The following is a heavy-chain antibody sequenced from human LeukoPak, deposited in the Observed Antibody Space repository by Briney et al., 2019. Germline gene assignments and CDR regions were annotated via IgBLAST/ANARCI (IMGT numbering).Heavy chain of an antibody. Sequence: PGGSLRLSCAASGVTFNGYSMNWVRRAPGKGLEWVSCMSGSSNYIYYTDSVKGRFTLSRDNAKNSLFLQMNSLRAEDTAVYYCAELGITMIGGVWGKGTTVTISS. D-gene: IGHD3-10*02. CDR1: GVTFNGYS. CDR2: MSGSSNYI. CDR3: AELGITMIGGV. J-gene: IGHJ6*04. V-gene: IGHV3-21*01.